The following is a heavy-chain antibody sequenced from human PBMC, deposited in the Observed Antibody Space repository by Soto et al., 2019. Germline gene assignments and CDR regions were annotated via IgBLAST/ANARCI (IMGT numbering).Heavy chain of an antibody. CDR3: ASWSILYGAAFDI. V-gene: IGHV3-33*01. CDR2: IWYDGSNK. J-gene: IGHJ3*02. D-gene: IGHD2-21*01. CDR1: GFTFSSYG. Sequence: QVQLVESGGGVVQPGRSLRLSCAASGFTFSSYGMHWVRQAPGKGLEWVAVIWYDGSNKYYADSVKGRFTISRDNSKNTLYLQMTSLRADDTAVYYCASWSILYGAAFDIWGQGTMVTVSS.